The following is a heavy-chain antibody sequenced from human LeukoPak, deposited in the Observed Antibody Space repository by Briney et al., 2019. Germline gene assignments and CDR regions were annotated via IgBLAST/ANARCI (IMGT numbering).Heavy chain of an antibody. V-gene: IGHV3-72*01. Sequence: GGYLRLPCAASGFTFSDHYMDWVRQAPGKGLEWVGRSRNKGNGYTTQYAASVKGRFTISRDDSQNSLYLQMNSLQTEDTAVYYCASITPPTVRDVFDSWGQGTLVTVSS. J-gene: IGHJ4*02. CDR2: SRNKGNGYTT. D-gene: IGHD4-17*01. CDR3: ASITPPTVRDVFDS. CDR1: GFTFSDHY.